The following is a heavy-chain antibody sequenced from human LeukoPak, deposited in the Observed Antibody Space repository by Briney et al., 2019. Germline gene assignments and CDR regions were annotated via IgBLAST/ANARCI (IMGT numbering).Heavy chain of an antibody. CDR2: IYYSGST. J-gene: IGHJ3*02. D-gene: IGHD3-22*01. CDR1: GGSISSSSYY. V-gene: IGHV4-39*07. CDR3: ARADYCDSSGYYSGAFGI. Sequence: SETLSLTCTVSGGSISSSSYYWGWIRQPPGKGLEWIGSIYYSGSTNYNPSLKSRVTISVDTSKNQFSLKLSSVTAADTAVYYCARADYCDSSGYYSGAFGIWGQGTMVTVSS.